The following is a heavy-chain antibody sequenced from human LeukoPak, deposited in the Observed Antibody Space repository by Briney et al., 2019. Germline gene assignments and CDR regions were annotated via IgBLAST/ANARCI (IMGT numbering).Heavy chain of an antibody. CDR1: GGSISSSY. CDR3: ARREGRVAVGADPFDI. J-gene: IGHJ3*02. CDR2: IYTSGST. D-gene: IGHD1-26*01. V-gene: IGHV4-4*09. Sequence: SETLSLTCTVSGGSISSSYWNWIRQPPGKGLEWIGYIYTSGSTNYNPSLKSRVTMSIDTSKNRFPLKLSSVTAADTAVYYCARREGRVAVGADPFDIWGQGTMVTVSS.